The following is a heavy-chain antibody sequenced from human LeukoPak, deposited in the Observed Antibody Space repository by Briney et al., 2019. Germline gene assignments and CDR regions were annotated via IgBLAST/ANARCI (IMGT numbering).Heavy chain of an antibody. D-gene: IGHD6-19*01. CDR2: ISGSNRYT. CDR1: GFPFSDYY. V-gene: IGHV3-11*06. Sequence: GGALRLSRAAPGFPFSDYYMSWIPQAPRKGLERVLYISGSNRYTNYADSVKGRFTISRDNDKNSLYLQMNSLKDQDTAVYYCARDLRSGWYDFDFWGRGTVASVSS. CDR3: ARDLRSGWYDFDF. J-gene: IGHJ4*02.